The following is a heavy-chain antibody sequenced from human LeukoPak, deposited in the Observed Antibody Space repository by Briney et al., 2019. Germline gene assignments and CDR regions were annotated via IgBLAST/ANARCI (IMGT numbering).Heavy chain of an antibody. CDR1: GFTFSDYY. J-gene: IGHJ6*03. CDR2: ISSSGSNI. CDR3: ARDSRIMVGGTYYYYYYMDV. D-gene: IGHD1-26*01. Sequence: GGSLRLSCAASGFTFSDYYMSWIRQAPGKGLEWVSYISSSGSNIYYADSVKGRFTISRDNAKNSLYLQVNSLRAEDTAVYYCARDSRIMVGGTYYYYYYMDVWGKGTRSPSP. V-gene: IGHV3-11*01.